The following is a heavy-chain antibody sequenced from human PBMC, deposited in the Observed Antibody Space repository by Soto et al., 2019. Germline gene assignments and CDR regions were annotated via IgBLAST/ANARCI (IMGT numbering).Heavy chain of an antibody. CDR3: AREFHYDSGSYTYNSDS. CDR1: GGSINSAIYF. V-gene: IGHV4-31*03. Sequence: SETLSLTCTVSGGSINSAIYFWNWIRQHPGKGLEWIGYIHNSGTTYYNAALKSRLNISIDTSENQFSLNLSSVTAADTAIYYCAREFHYDSGSYTYNSDSWGQGTLVTVSS. J-gene: IGHJ4*02. D-gene: IGHD3-10*01. CDR2: IHNSGTT.